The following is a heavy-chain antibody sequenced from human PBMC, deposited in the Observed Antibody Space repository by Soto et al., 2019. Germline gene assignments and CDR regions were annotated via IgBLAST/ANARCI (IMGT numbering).Heavy chain of an antibody. CDR1: GGSISSNNW. CDR2: IYHTGNT. J-gene: IGHJ6*02. V-gene: IGHV4-4*02. CDR3: TRDPNYGMDV. Sequence: SETLSLTCAVSGGSISSNNWWSWVRQPPGKGLEWIGEIYHTGNTNYNPSLKSRVTISVDKSKNQFSLRLTSVTAADTAVYYCTRDPNYGMDVWGQGTTVTVSS.